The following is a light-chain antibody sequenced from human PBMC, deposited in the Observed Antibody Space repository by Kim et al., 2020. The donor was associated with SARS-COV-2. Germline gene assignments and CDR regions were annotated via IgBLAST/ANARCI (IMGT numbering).Light chain of an antibody. CDR3: QAWDSSNVV. J-gene: IGLJ2*01. CDR2: QDS. CDR1: KLCDKY. V-gene: IGLV3-1*01. Sequence: SPGQTASITCSGDKLCDKYSCWYQQKPDQSPVLVIDQDSKRPSGIPERFSGSNSGNTATLTISGTQAMDEADYYCQAWDSSNVVFGGGTQLTVL.